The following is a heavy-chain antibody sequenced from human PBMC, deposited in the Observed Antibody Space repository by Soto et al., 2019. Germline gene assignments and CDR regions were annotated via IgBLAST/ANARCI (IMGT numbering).Heavy chain of an antibody. CDR1: GFTFSDYY. J-gene: IGHJ5*02. V-gene: IGHV3-11*06. D-gene: IGHD1-7*01. CDR3: ARYITGTTFRFDP. Sequence: LRLSCAASGFTFSDYYMSWIRQAPGKGLEWVSYISSSSSYTNYADSVKGRFTISRDNAKNSLYLQMNSLRAEDTAVYYCARYITGTTFRFDPWGQGTLVTVSS. CDR2: ISSSSSYT.